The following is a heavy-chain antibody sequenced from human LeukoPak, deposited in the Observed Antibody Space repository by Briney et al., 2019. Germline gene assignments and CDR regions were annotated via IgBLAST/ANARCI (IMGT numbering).Heavy chain of an antibody. CDR2: MNPNSGNT. CDR1: GYTFTSYD. D-gene: IGHD5-18*01. Sequence: GASVKVSCKASGYTFTSYDINWVRQATGQGLEWMGWMNPNSGNTGYAQKFQGRVTMTRNTSISTAYMELSSLRSEDTAVYYCARFYFGEGEVDTAMVKGYDYWGQGTLVTVSS. J-gene: IGHJ4*02. V-gene: IGHV1-8*01. CDR3: ARFYFGEGEVDTAMVKGYDY.